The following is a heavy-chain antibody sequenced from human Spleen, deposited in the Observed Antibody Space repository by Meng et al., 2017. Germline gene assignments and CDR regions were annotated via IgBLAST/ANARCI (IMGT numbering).Heavy chain of an antibody. J-gene: IGHJ4*02. CDR1: GFTFSSYA. CDR2: INGDGSTT. V-gene: IGHV3-74*02. CDR3: ARVGMYYFDY. D-gene: IGHD7-27*01. Sequence: VQLVESGGGVVQPGRSLRLSCAASGFTFSSYALHWVRQAPGKGLEWVARINGDGSTTTYADSVKGRFTMSRDNAKNTLYLQMNSLTVEDSAVYYCARVGMYYFDYWGQGSLVTVSS.